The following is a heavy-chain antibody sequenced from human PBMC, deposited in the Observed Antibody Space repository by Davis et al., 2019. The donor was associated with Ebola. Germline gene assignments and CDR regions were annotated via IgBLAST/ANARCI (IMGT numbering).Heavy chain of an antibody. J-gene: IGHJ4*02. Sequence: GESLKIPCVASGFTFSSHAMHWVRQTPGKGLEWVAVISSDGSNKYYADSVKGLFTVSRDNSKNSLYLQMNSLRPYDTAVYNRARGDIVVAVDYFDYWGQGTLVTVSS. CDR2: ISSDGSNK. D-gene: IGHD2-15*01. CDR3: ARGDIVVAVDYFDY. V-gene: IGHV3-30*04. CDR1: GFTFSSHA.